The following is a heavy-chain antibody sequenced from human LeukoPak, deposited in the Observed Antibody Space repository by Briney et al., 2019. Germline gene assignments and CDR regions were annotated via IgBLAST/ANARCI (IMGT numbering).Heavy chain of an antibody. D-gene: IGHD6-6*01. V-gene: IGHV1-2*02. Sequence: GASVKVSCKASGYTLTGYYMHWVRQAPGQGLEWMGWINPNSGGTNYAQKFQGRVTMTRDTSISTAYMELSRLRSDDTAVYYCARGGVEYSSTPPSYWGQGTLVTVSS. CDR3: ARGGVEYSSTPPSY. CDR2: INPNSGGT. J-gene: IGHJ4*02. CDR1: GYTLTGYY.